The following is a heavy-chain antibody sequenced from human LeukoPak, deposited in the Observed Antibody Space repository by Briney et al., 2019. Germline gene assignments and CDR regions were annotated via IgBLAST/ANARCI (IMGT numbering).Heavy chain of an antibody. J-gene: IGHJ4*02. Sequence: SETLSLTCTVSGGSISNYYWSWVRQPPGKGLEWIGYIYYSGSTNYIPSLKSRVTISVDTSKNQFSLKLSSVTAADTAVYYCARGVGGSGIIEDYWGQGTLVTVSS. D-gene: IGHD3-10*01. CDR1: GGSISNYY. CDR2: IYYSGST. V-gene: IGHV4-59*01. CDR3: ARGVGGSGIIEDY.